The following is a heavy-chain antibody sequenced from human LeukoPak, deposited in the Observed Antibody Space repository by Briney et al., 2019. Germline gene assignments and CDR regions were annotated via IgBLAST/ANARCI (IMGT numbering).Heavy chain of an antibody. CDR3: ARTPRIAARPPYFDY. Sequence: GGSLRLSCAASGFTFSSYEMNWVRQAPGKGLEWVSYISSSGSTIYYADSVKGRFTVSRDNAKNSLYLQMNSLRAEDTAVYYCARTPRIAARPPYFDYWGQGTLLTVSS. D-gene: IGHD6-6*01. J-gene: IGHJ4*02. CDR2: ISSSGSTI. V-gene: IGHV3-48*03. CDR1: GFTFSSYE.